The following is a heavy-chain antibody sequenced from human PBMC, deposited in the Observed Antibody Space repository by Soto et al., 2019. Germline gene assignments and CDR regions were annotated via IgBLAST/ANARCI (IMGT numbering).Heavy chain of an antibody. CDR2: IDWDDDK. D-gene: IGHD6-19*01. CDR1: GFSLSTSGMC. V-gene: IGHV2-70*11. J-gene: IGHJ6*03. Sequence: ASGPTLVNPTQTLTLTCTFSGFSLSTSGMCVSWIRQPPGKALEWLARIDWDDDKYYSTSLKTRLTISKDTSKNQVVLTMTNMDPVDTATYYCARGYSSGWPLYYYYYYMDVWGKGTTVTVSS. CDR3: ARGYSSGWPLYYYYYYMDV.